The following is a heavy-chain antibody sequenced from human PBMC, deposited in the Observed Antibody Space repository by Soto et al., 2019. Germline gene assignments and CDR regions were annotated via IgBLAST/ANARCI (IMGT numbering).Heavy chain of an antibody. D-gene: IGHD3-3*01. Sequence: SETLSLTCTVSGGSISSDYWSWIRQPSGKRLEWIGFIYYNGFTTYSPSLKSRVTISIDTSKNQSSLKLASVTAADTAVYFCARGIYFYYFYYWGQGTLVTVSS. V-gene: IGHV4-59*01. CDR3: ARGIYFYYFYY. CDR1: GGSISSDY. J-gene: IGHJ4*01. CDR2: IYYNGFT.